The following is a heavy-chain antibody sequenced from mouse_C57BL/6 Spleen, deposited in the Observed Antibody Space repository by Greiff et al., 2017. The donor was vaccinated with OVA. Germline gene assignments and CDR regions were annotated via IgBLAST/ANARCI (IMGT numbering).Heavy chain of an antibody. V-gene: IGHV3-6*01. CDR3: ARVGGGYFDV. CDR1: GYSITSGYY. CDR2: ISYDGSN. J-gene: IGHJ1*03. Sequence: EVKLVESGPGLVKPSQSLSLTCSVTGYSITSGYYWNWIRQFPGNKLEWMGYISYDGSNNYNPSLKNRISITRDTSKNQFFLKLNSVTTEDTATYYCARVGGGYFDVWGTGTTVTVSS.